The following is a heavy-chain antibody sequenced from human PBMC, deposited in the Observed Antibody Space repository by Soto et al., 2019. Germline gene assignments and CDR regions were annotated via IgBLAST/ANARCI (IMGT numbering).Heavy chain of an antibody. D-gene: IGHD1-26*01. CDR3: ARAQTGSYPYNWFDP. CDR2: LCCGGST. J-gene: IGHJ5*02. CDR1: GFTVNSNY. Sequence: GGSLRPSCSTSGFTVNSNYMSWVRQAPGKGLEWVSGLCCGGSTYYADSVKGRFTISRDNSKNPLYLQMNSLKPEDTAVYYCARAQTGSYPYNWFDPWGQGTLVTVSS. V-gene: IGHV3-66*01.